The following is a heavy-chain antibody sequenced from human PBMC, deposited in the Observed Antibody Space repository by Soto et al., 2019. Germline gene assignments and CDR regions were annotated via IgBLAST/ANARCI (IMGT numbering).Heavy chain of an antibody. D-gene: IGHD3-16*01. CDR3: AKVGYYSVFDI. CDR2: ISGSGVLT. CDR1: GFPFSSYA. V-gene: IGHV3-23*01. Sequence: EMQLLESGGGLVQPGGALRRSCVASGFPFSSYAMSWVRQTPRQGLEWVSGISGSGVLTYYADSVKCRFTISRDNSNNTLSVQVHSLRVEDKAVYFCAKVGYYSVFDIWGQGIMCTVS. J-gene: IGHJ3*02.